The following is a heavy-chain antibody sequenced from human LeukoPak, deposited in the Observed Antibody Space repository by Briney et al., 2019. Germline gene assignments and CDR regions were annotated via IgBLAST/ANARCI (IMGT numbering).Heavy chain of an antibody. D-gene: IGHD3-22*01. J-gene: IGHJ4*02. V-gene: IGHV1-69*13. CDR2: IIPIFGTA. CDR1: GGTFSSYA. CDR3: ARGDTTMTPSDY. Sequence: SVKVSCKASGGTFSSYAISWVRQAPGQGLEWMGGIIPIFGTANYAQKFQGRVTITADESTSTAYMELSSLRSEDTAVYYCARGDTTMTPSDYWGQGTLVTVSS.